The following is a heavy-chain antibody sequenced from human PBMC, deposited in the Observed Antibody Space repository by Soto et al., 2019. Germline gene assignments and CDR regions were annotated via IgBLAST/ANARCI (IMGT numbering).Heavy chain of an antibody. Sequence: VQLQESGPGLVRPSQTLSLTCTVSGAPMTSDGYYWSWIRQHPGKGLEWIGYIYKNGNAYYNPALSSRPTIAVDTSKNQFSLNLSSVTAADTAVCYCARAAGRTPLDYWGQGTLVTGSS. D-gene: IGHD6-25*01. J-gene: IGHJ4*02. CDR1: GAPMTSDGYY. CDR3: ARAAGRTPLDY. CDR2: IYKNGNA. V-gene: IGHV4-31*03.